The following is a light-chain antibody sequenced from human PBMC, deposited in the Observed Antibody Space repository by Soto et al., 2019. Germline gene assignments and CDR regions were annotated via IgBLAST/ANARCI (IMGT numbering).Light chain of an antibody. V-gene: IGLV2-23*01. Sequence: QSALTQPASVSGSPGQSITVSCTGTSSDVGSYNLVSWYQQHPGKAPKLMIHEGSKRPSGVSNRFSGSKSGNTASLTISGLQAEDEAYYYCCSYAGSSIWVFGGGTKLTV. CDR3: CSYAGSSIWV. CDR1: SSDVGSYNL. CDR2: EGS. J-gene: IGLJ3*02.